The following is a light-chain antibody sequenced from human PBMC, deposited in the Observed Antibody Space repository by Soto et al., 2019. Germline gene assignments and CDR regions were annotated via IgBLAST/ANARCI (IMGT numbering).Light chain of an antibody. CDR3: QQYNNWPPLIT. V-gene: IGKV3-15*01. J-gene: IGKJ5*01. Sequence: EIVMTQSPATLSVSPGERATLSCRASQSVSSKLAWYQQKPGQAPRLLIYGASTRATGIPARFSGSGSGTEFTLTISSLQSEDFAVYYCQQYNNWPPLITFGQGTRLEI. CDR2: GAS. CDR1: QSVSSK.